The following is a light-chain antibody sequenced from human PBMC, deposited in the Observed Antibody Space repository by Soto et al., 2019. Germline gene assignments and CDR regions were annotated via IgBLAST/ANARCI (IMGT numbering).Light chain of an antibody. CDR1: QSVSRNY. Sequence: EIVLTQSPGTLALSPGERATLSCRASQSVSRNYLAWYQQKPGQAPRLLIYGASSRATGIPDRFSGSGSGTDFTLTISRLEPEDVASYYCQQYDTYPLTFGGGTRVELK. J-gene: IGKJ4*01. CDR2: GAS. V-gene: IGKV3-20*01. CDR3: QQYDTYPLT.